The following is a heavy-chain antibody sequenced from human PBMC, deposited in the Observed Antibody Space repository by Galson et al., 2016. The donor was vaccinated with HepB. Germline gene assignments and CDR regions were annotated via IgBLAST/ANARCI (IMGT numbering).Heavy chain of an antibody. CDR3: SSHRGYRYIRFNRFDP. V-gene: IGHV4-39*01. J-gene: IGHJ5*02. Sequence: SETLSLTCLVNGGSITNSDSYWAWIRQSPGKGLEWIGSILYTGESFHNPSLKSRVTTSIDLSKNHFSLRLSSVTAADTAVYYCSSHRGYRYIRFNRFDPWGRGMLVTVSS. CDR2: ILYTGES. D-gene: IGHD5-18*01. CDR1: GGSITNSDSY.